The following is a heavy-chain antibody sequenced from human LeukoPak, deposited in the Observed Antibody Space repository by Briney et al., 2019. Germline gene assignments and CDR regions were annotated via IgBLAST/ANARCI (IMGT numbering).Heavy chain of an antibody. CDR3: ARSEPRGRSFDI. J-gene: IGHJ3*02. Sequence: GESLEISFKGSGYTFTTYWIGWVRPMPGKGLEWMGVIYPGDSDTRYSPSFQGQVTISADKSISTAYLQWTSLKASDTAMFYCARSEPRGRSFDIWGHGTMVTVSS. D-gene: IGHD1-14*01. CDR1: GYTFTTYW. V-gene: IGHV5-51*01. CDR2: IYPGDSDT.